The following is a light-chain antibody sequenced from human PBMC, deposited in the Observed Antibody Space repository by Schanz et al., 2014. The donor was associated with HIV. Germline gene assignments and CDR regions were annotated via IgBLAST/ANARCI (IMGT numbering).Light chain of an antibody. J-gene: IGLJ3*02. CDR1: SSDVGAYNY. V-gene: IGLV2-14*03. CDR2: DVS. Sequence: QSALTQPASVSGSPGQSITISCTGTSSDVGAYNYVSWYQHHPGKAPTLMIYDVSNRPSGISNRFSGSKSGTSASLAISGLRSEDEADYYCATWDDSLSAWVFGGGTKLTVL. CDR3: ATWDDSLSAWV.